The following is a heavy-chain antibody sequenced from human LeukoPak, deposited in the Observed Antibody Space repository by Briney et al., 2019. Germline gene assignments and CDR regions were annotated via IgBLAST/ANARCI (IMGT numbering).Heavy chain of an antibody. D-gene: IGHD1-26*01. CDR1: GYTFTTYD. CDR3: TRAKWDEEGWYFDL. Sequence: EASVKVSCKVSGYTFTTYDIHWVRQASGHGLEWMGFINPNSLNTDYAQKFQGRVTMTRDISISTVYIEMSSLTSEDTAVYYCTRAKWDEEGWYFDLWGRGTLITVSS. J-gene: IGHJ2*01. CDR2: INPNSLNT. V-gene: IGHV1-8*01.